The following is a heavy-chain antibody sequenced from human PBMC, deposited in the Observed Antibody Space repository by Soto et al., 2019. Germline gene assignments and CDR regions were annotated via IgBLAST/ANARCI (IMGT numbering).Heavy chain of an antibody. CDR2: INHSGST. J-gene: IGHJ6*02. Sequence: SETLSLTCAVYGGPFSGYYWSWIRQPPGKGLEWIGEINHSGSTNYNPSLKSRVTISVDTSKNQFSLKLSSVTAADTAVYYCARHNYYVSSGYSALMFYYYYYGMDVWGQGTTVTVSS. V-gene: IGHV4-34*01. CDR1: GGPFSGYY. D-gene: IGHD3-22*01. CDR3: ARHNYYVSSGYSALMFYYYYYGMDV.